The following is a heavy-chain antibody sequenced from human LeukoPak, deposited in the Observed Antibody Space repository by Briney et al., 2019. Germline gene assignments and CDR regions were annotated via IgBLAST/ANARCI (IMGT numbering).Heavy chain of an antibody. CDR3: AKDTSGWYIGYYDY. CDR2: ISWNSDSI. Sequence: PGGSLRLSCAASGFTFDDYAMHWVRQAPGKGLEWVSGISWNSDSIGYADSVKGRFTISRDNAKNSLYLQMNSLSPEDMALYYCAKDTSGWYIGYYDYWGQGTLVTVSS. V-gene: IGHV3-9*03. J-gene: IGHJ4*02. D-gene: IGHD6-19*01. CDR1: GFTFDDYA.